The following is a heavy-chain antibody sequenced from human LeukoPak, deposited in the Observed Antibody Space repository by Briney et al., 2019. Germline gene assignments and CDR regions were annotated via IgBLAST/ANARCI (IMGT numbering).Heavy chain of an antibody. D-gene: IGHD2-15*01. CDR3: ARGRALYCSGGSCYGFDP. J-gene: IGHJ5*02. CDR1: GYTFTGYY. CDR2: INPNSGST. V-gene: IGHV1-2*02. Sequence: ASVTVSCKASGYTFTGYYIHWVRPAPGQGLEWMGWINPNSGSTIYAQKFQGRVTMTRDTSISTAYMELSRLRSDDPAVYYCARGRALYCSGGSCYGFDPWGQGTLVTVSS.